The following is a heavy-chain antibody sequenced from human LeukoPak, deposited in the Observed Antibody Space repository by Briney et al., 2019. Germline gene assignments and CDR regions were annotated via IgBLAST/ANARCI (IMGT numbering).Heavy chain of an antibody. V-gene: IGHV3-30*02. Sequence: PGGSLRLSCAASGFTFSSYGMHWVRQAPGKGLEWVAFIRYDGSNKYYADSAKGRLTISRDNSKNTLYLQMNSLRAEDTAVYYCAKDRDWASAAGTDFDYWGQGTLVTVSS. CDR3: AKDRDWASAAGTDFDY. J-gene: IGHJ4*02. CDR2: IRYDGSNK. D-gene: IGHD6-13*01. CDR1: GFTFSSYG.